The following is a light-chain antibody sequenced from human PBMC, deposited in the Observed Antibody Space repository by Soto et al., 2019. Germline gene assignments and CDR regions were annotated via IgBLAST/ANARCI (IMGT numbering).Light chain of an antibody. Sequence: EIVLTQSPATLSLSPGERATLSCRASQSVSKYLAWYQQKPGQAPRLLSHDASNRSTVTPATFSGSGSGTDFTLTISRGGPEDFGVYYWQQRRNWPQITFGGGTKVEIK. J-gene: IGKJ4*01. CDR3: QQRRNWPQIT. V-gene: IGKV3-11*01. CDR1: QSVSKY. CDR2: DAS.